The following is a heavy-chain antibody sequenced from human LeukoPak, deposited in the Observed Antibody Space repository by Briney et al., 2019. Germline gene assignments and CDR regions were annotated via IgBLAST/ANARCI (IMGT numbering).Heavy chain of an antibody. CDR3: AKWGDFDILTGYYVSDF. CDR2: VTGSGGST. J-gene: IGHJ4*02. Sequence: GASLRLSCVASGFTFSNYAMSWVRQAPGKRLEWVSAVTGSGGSTYYADSVKGWFTISRDNSRNTLFLQMNSLRAEDTAVYYCAKWGDFDILTGYYVSDFWGQGTLVTVSS. D-gene: IGHD3-9*01. V-gene: IGHV3-23*01. CDR1: GFTFSNYA.